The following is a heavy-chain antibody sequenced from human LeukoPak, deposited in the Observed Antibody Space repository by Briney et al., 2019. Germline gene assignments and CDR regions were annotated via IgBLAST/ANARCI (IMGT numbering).Heavy chain of an antibody. Sequence: GASVKVSCKASGGTFSSYAISWVRQAPGQGLEWMGGIIPIFGTANYAQKFQGRVTITADESTSTAYMELSSLRSEDTAVYYCAREVPNCSSTSCYIFDPWGQGTLVTVSS. D-gene: IGHD2-2*02. J-gene: IGHJ5*02. CDR3: AREVPNCSSTSCYIFDP. CDR1: GGTFSSYA. CDR2: IIPIFGTA. V-gene: IGHV1-69*13.